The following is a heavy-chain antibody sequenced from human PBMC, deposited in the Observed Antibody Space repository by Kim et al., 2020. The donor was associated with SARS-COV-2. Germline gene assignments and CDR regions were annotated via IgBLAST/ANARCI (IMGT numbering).Heavy chain of an antibody. CDR3: AKGRYNWNDGDAFDI. V-gene: IGHV3-23*01. J-gene: IGHJ3*02. D-gene: IGHD1-20*01. Sequence: SRKGRSTISRDNSKNTLYLQMNSLRAEDTAVYYCAKGRYNWNDGDAFDIWGQGTMVTVSS.